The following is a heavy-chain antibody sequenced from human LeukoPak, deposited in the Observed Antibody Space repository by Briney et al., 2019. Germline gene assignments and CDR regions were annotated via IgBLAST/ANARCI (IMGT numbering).Heavy chain of an antibody. CDR1: GYTFTSYY. CDR3: ATQYQLLCLDY. D-gene: IGHD2-2*01. Sequence: ASVKVSCKASGYTFTSYYMHWVRQAPGQGLEWMGIINPSGGSTSYAQKFQGRVTMTRDTSTSTVYMELSSLRSEDTAVYYCATQYQLLCLDYWGQGTLVIVSS. CDR2: INPSGGST. V-gene: IGHV1-46*01. J-gene: IGHJ4*02.